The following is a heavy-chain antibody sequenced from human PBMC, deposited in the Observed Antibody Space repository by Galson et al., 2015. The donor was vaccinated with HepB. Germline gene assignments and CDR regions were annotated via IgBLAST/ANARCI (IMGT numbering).Heavy chain of an antibody. CDR1: GYTFITYG. CDR2: INTYNGDT. V-gene: IGHV1-18*04. Sequence: SVKVSCKASGYTFITYGISWVRQAPGQGLEWMGWINTYNGDTNFAQKLQDRVTMTTDTSTSTAYMELRSLRSDDTAVYSCASDGSGNWGDYWGQGTLVTVSS. J-gene: IGHJ4*02. D-gene: IGHD3-10*01. CDR3: ASDGSGNWGDY.